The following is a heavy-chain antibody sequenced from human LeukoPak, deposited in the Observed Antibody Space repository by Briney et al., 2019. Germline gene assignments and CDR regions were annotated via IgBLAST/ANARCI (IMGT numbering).Heavy chain of an antibody. V-gene: IGHV4-34*01. CDR1: GGSFSGDY. CDR2: INHSGNT. D-gene: IGHD2-15*01. CDR3: ARVTGYVIEDNFDY. J-gene: IGHJ4*02. Sequence: ASETLSLTCAVYGGSFSGDYWSWIRQPPGKGLEWIGEINHSGNTNYNPSLKSRVTISVDTSKNQFSLKLRSVTAADTAVYYCARVTGYVIEDNFDYWGQGTLVTVSS.